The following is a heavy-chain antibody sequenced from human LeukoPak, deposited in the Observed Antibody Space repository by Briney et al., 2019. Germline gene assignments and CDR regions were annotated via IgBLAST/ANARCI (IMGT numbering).Heavy chain of an antibody. V-gene: IGHV1-2*02. CDR1: GYTFTGYF. D-gene: IGHD3-3*01. Sequence: GASVKVPCKASGYTFTGYFLHWVRQAPGQGLEWMGWINPNSGGTDYAQKFQGRVTMTRDTSISTAYMELSRLRSDDTAVYYCARSALYTIFGVVIEDNWFDPWGQGTLVTVSS. CDR2: INPNSGGT. J-gene: IGHJ5*02. CDR3: ARSALYTIFGVVIEDNWFDP.